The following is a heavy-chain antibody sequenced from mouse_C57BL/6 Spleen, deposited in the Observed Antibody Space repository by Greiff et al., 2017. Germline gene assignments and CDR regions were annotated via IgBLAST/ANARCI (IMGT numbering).Heavy chain of an antibody. Sequence: VQLKESGAELARPGASVKLSCKASGYTFTSYGISWVKQRTGQGLEWIGEIYPRSGNTYYNEKFKGKATLTADKSSSTAYMELRSLTSEDSAVYFCAIDSSGYKYFDYWGQGTTLTVSS. CDR3: AIDSSGYKYFDY. CDR2: IYPRSGNT. V-gene: IGHV1-81*01. J-gene: IGHJ2*01. CDR1: GYTFTSYG. D-gene: IGHD3-2*02.